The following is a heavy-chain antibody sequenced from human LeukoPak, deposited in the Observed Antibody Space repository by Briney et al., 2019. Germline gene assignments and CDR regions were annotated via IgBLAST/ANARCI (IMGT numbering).Heavy chain of an antibody. CDR2: IRGSGGST. D-gene: IGHD2-15*01. V-gene: IGHV3-23*01. J-gene: IGHJ4*02. CDR3: AKSRVGVATFAY. CDR1: GFTFSSYS. Sequence: GGSLRLSCAASGFTFSSYSMNWVRQAPGKGLEWVSAIRGSGGSTYYADSVKGRFTISRDNSKNRLYPQMNSLRAAATAVYYYAKSRVGVATFAYWGQETLVTVS.